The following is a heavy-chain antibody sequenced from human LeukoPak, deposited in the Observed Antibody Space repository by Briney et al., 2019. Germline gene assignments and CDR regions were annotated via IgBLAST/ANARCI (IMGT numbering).Heavy chain of an antibody. CDR3: ASSRVVGGRYCSSTSCLRGIDYFDY. J-gene: IGHJ4*02. V-gene: IGHV4-61*01. D-gene: IGHD2-2*01. CDR2: IYYSGST. CDR1: GGSVSSGSYY. Sequence: PSETLSLTCTVSGGSVSSGSYYWSWIRQPPGKGLEWIGYIYYSGSTNYNPSLKSRVTISVDTSKNQFSLKLSSVTAADTAVYYCASSRVVGGRYCSSTSCLRGIDYFDYWGQGTLVTVSS.